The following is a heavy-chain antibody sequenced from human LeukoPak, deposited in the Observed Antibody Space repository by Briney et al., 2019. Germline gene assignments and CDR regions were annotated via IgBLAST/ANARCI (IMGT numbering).Heavy chain of an antibody. D-gene: IGHD4-23*01. CDR3: ARHLGKSFDY. V-gene: IGHV4-59*08. Sequence: SETLSLTCTVSGGSIISYYWSWIRQPPGXXXXWIGYIYYSGSTNYNPSLKSRVTISVDTSKNQFSLKLSSVTAADTAVYYCARHLGKSFDYWGQGTLVTVSS. CDR2: IYYSGST. J-gene: IGHJ4*02. CDR1: GGSIISYY.